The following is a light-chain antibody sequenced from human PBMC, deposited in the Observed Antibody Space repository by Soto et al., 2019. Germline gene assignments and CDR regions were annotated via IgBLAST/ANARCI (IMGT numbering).Light chain of an antibody. CDR1: SSDVGGYNY. J-gene: IGLJ2*01. CDR3: SSYTSSSTAE. CDR2: DVS. V-gene: IGLV2-14*03. Sequence: QSALTQPASVSGSTGQSITISCTGTSSDVGGYNYVSWYQQHPGKAPKLMIYDVSNRPSGVSNRFSGSKSGNTASLTISGLQAEDEADYYCSSYTSSSTAEFGGGTKVTVL.